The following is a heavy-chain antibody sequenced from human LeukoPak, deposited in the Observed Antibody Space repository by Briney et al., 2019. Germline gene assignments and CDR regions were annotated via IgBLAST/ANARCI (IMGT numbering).Heavy chain of an antibody. CDR2: IYSGGST. D-gene: IGHD3-16*01. V-gene: IGHV3-66*01. J-gene: IGHJ4*02. CDR3: ASPVITFGGVID. Sequence: PGGSLRLSSAASGFTVSSNYMSWVRQAPGKGLEWVSVIYSGGSTYYADSVKGRFTISRDNSKNTLYLQMNSLRAEDTAVYYCASPVITFGGVIDWGQGTLVTVSS. CDR1: GFTVSSNY.